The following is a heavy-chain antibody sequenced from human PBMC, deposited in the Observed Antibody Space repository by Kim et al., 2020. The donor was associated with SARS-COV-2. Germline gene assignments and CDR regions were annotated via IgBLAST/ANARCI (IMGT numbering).Heavy chain of an antibody. CDR3: AKEASSSCRPVDY. Sequence: ADSMKGRFTNSRDNYKDALDLQMNSRRAEDTAVYYCAKEASSSCRPVDYWGQGTLVPVSA. J-gene: IGHJ4*02. D-gene: IGHD6-6*01. V-gene: IGHV3-23*01.